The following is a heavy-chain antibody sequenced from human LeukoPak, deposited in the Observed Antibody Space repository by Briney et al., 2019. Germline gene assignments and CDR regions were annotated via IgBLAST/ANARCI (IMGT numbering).Heavy chain of an antibody. CDR3: AKDNSGYYYLGTFGY. CDR1: GFTFSSYA. Sequence: GGSLRLSCAASGFTFSSYAMSWVRQASGKGLEWVSAIRGGGGSTYYADSVNGRFTISRDNSKNTVYLQMNSLRAEDTAVYYCAKDNSGYYYLGTFGYWGQGTLVTVSS. J-gene: IGHJ4*02. V-gene: IGHV3-23*01. D-gene: IGHD3-22*01. CDR2: IRGGGGST.